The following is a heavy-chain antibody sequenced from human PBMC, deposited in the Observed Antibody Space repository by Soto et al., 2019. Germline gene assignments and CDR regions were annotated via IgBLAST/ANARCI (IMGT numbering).Heavy chain of an antibody. Sequence: QVQLVESGGGVVQPGRSLRLSCAASGFTFSSYGMHWVRQAPGKGLEWVAVIWYDGSNKYYADSVKGRFTISRDNSKNTLYLQMNSLRAEDTAVYYCARGGDIAVVPAAIPYYYYMDVWGKGTTVTVSS. CDR1: GFTFSSYG. CDR2: IWYDGSNK. D-gene: IGHD2-2*01. J-gene: IGHJ6*03. V-gene: IGHV3-33*01. CDR3: ARGGDIAVVPAAIPYYYYMDV.